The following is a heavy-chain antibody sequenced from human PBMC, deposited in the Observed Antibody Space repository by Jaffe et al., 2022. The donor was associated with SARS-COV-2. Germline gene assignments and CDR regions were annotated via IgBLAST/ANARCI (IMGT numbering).Heavy chain of an antibody. D-gene: IGHD1-7*01. V-gene: IGHV3-15*01. CDR1: GFTFRNAW. CDR3: CTTGVTGTEFNY. Sequence: EVQLVESGGGLVKPGGSLRLSCAASGFTFRNAWMSWVRQAPGKGLEWVGRIKSKTDGGTSDYAAPVKGRFTISRDDSINTVYLQMTGLKTEDTAVYYCCTTGVTGTEFNYWGQGTLVTASS. J-gene: IGHJ4*02. CDR2: IKSKTDGGTS.